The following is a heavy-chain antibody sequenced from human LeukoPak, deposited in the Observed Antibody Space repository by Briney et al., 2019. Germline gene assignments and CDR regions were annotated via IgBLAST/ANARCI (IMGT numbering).Heavy chain of an antibody. D-gene: IGHD3-3*01. CDR2: ISGSGDNT. V-gene: IGHV3-23*01. Sequence: GGSLRLSCAASGFTFSSYAMSWVRQAPGKGLEWVSGISGSGDNTYYADSVKGRFTISRDNSKNTLYLQMNSLRAEDTAVYYCAKDRPPGWSGHLYYFDYWGQGTLVTVSS. CDR1: GFTFSSYA. J-gene: IGHJ4*02. CDR3: AKDRPPGWSGHLYYFDY.